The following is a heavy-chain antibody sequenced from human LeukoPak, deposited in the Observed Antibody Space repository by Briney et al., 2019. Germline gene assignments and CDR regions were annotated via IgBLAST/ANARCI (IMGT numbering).Heavy chain of an antibody. Sequence: GASVKVSCKASGYTFTGYYMHWVRQAPGQGLEWMGWINPNSGGTNYAQKFQGRVTMTRDTSISTAYMELSRLISDDTAVYYCARSIHFDWLFDYWGQGTLVTVSS. CDR2: INPNSGGT. CDR3: ARSIHFDWLFDY. J-gene: IGHJ4*02. CDR1: GYTFTGYY. D-gene: IGHD3-9*01. V-gene: IGHV1-2*02.